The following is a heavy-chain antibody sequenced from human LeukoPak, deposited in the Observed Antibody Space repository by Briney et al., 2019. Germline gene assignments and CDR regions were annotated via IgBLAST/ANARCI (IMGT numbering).Heavy chain of an antibody. CDR3: ARCSLGCWYCEVATPSAFDI. J-gene: IGHJ3*02. CDR2: IHTSEST. CDR1: GDSIRSGSYY. D-gene: IGHD5-12*01. V-gene: IGHV4-61*02. Sequence: PSETLSLTCTVSGDSIRSGSYYWNWIRQPAGKGLEWIGRIHTSESTNYNPSLKSRVTISLDTSKTQFSLKLSSVTAADTAVYYCARCSLGCWYCEVATPSAFDIWGQGTMVTVSS.